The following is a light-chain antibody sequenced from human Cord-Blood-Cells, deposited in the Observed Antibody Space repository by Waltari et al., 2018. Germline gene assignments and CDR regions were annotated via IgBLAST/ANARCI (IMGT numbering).Light chain of an antibody. V-gene: IGLV2-14*01. J-gene: IGLJ1*01. CDR2: EVS. Sequence: QSALTQPASVSGSPGQSSNISCTGTSSDVGGYNYVSWYQQHPGKAPKPMIYEVSIRTSGVSNRFSGSKSGNTASLTISGLQAEDEADYYCRSYTSSSTHYVFGTGTKVTVL. CDR3: RSYTSSSTHYV. CDR1: SSDVGGYNY.